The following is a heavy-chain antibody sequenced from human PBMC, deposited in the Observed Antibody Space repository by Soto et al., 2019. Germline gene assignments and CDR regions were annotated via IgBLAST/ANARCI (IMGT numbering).Heavy chain of an antibody. CDR1: GYTFTRNH. Sequence: QVHLVQYGAEVKKPGASAKVSCKASGYTFTRNHMHWVRQAPGQGLEWMGFINVATGNARYSRKFQGRVILTRDTSASTIHMALSCLTTKDPSVYYCARDGNFPSLAAIDYWCQGTPVTVSS. J-gene: IGHJ4*02. V-gene: IGHV1-3*01. CDR2: INVATGNA. D-gene: IGHD3-3*02. CDR3: ARDGNFPSLAAIDY.